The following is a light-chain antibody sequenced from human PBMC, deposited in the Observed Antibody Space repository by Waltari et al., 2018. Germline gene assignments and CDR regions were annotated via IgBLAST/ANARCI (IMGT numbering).Light chain of an antibody. CDR3: GAWDDGVKEWV. V-gene: IGLV1-44*01. CDR1: LYTIGINT. Sequence: QSVLTQPPSASGTPGRRVTISCSGPLYTIGINTVNWYQQLPGSAPKLLIFSTTQRPSGVPDRFSASKSGTSASLAINGLQAADEADYYCGAWDDGVKEWVFGGGTKLTVL. J-gene: IGLJ3*02. CDR2: STT.